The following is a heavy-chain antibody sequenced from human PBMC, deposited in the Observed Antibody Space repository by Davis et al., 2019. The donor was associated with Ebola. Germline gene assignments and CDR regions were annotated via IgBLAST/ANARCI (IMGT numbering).Heavy chain of an antibody. CDR2: IYYSGIT. CDR3: ARGSGHDYGDGLWVGKVFDY. CDR1: GGSISSSSYY. Sequence: MPGGSLRLSCTVSGGSISSSSYYWGWIRQPPGKGLEWFGSIYYSGITYYNPSLKSRVTISVDTSKNQFSLKLSSVTAADTAVYYCARGSGHDYGDGLWVGKVFDYWGQGTLATVSS. V-gene: IGHV4-39*07. J-gene: IGHJ4*02. D-gene: IGHD4-17*01.